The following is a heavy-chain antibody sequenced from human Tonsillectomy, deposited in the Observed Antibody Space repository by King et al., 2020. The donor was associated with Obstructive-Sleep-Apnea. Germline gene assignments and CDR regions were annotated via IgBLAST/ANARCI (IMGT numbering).Heavy chain of an antibody. V-gene: IGHV1-18*04. Sequence: QLVQSGAEVKKPGASVKVSCKASGYTFTTYGISWVRQAPGQGLEWMGWITVNIGYTNYAQKFQGRVTMTTDTSTSTAYMELRRLRSDDTAVYYCARYYYGSGSYSDSWGQGTLVTVSS. CDR1: GYTFTTYG. CDR2: ITVNIGYT. CDR3: ARYYYGSGSYSDS. D-gene: IGHD3-10*01. J-gene: IGHJ4*02.